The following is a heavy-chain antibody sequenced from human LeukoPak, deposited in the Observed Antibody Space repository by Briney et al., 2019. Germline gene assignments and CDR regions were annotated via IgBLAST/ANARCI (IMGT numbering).Heavy chain of an antibody. Sequence: SETLSLTCAVSGVSVSSTSNYWGWIRQPPGKGLEWIGTIYYSGSTYYNPSLKSRVTISVDTSNNQLSLKLRSVTAADTAVYYCARHRERDIVVVPAVMLWRFDPWGPGTLVAVSS. CDR3: ARHRERDIVVVPAVMLWRFDP. CDR2: IYYSGST. CDR1: GVSVSSTSNY. D-gene: IGHD2-2*01. J-gene: IGHJ5*02. V-gene: IGHV4-39*01.